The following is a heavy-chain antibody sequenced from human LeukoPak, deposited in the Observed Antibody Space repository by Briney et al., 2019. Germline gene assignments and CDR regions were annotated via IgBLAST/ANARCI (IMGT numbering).Heavy chain of an antibody. V-gene: IGHV4-39*01. CDR3: ARQTSGSYYYFDY. J-gene: IGHJ4*02. D-gene: IGHD1-26*01. Sequence: PSETLSLTCTVSGGSISSSSYYWGWIRQPPGKGLEWIGSIYYSGSTYYNPSLKSRVTISVDTSKNQFSLKLSSVTAADTAVYYCARQTSGSYYYFDYGGQGTLVTVSS. CDR1: GGSISSSSYY. CDR2: IYYSGST.